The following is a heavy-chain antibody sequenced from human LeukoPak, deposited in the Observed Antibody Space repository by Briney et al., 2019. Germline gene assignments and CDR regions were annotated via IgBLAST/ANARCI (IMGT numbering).Heavy chain of an antibody. CDR2: IYTSGST. Sequence: SETLSLTCTVSGGSISSYYWSWIRQPAGKGLEWIGRIYTSGSTNYNPSLKSRVTMSVDTSKNQFSLKLSSVTAADTAVYYCARGGVGYCSSTSCPAPDYYYYYYMDVWGKGTTVTVSS. V-gene: IGHV4-4*07. CDR3: ARGGVGYCSSTSCPAPDYYYYYYMDV. J-gene: IGHJ6*03. D-gene: IGHD2-2*01. CDR1: GGSISSYY.